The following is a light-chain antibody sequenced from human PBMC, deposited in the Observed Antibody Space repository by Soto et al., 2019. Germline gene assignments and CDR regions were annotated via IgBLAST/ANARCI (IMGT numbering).Light chain of an antibody. V-gene: IGLV1-47*01. CDR2: RNN. CDR3: AAWDDSLSGYV. Sequence: QSDLTQPPSASGTPGQRVTISCSGSSSNIGSNYVYWYQQLPGTAPKLLIYRNNQRPSGVPDRFSGSKSGTSASLAISGLRSEDEADSYCAAWDDSLSGYVFGTGTKVTVL. CDR1: SSNIGSNY. J-gene: IGLJ1*01.